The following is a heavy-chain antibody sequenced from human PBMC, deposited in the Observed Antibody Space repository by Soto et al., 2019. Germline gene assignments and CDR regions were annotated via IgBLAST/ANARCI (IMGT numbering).Heavy chain of an antibody. Sequence: QVQLVQSGAEVKKPGSSVKVSCKASGVTFSSYAISWVRQAPGQGLEWMGGIIPIFGTANYAQKFQGRVTITADESTSTAYRELSSLRSEDTAVYYCAICGGDCYYYYYYGMDVWGQGTTVTVSS. CDR1: GVTFSSYA. CDR2: IIPIFGTA. D-gene: IGHD2-21*02. V-gene: IGHV1-69*12. J-gene: IGHJ6*02. CDR3: AICGGDCYYYYYYGMDV.